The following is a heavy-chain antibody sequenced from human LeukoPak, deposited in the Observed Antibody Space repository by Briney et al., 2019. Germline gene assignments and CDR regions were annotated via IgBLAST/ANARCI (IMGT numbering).Heavy chain of an antibody. CDR1: GFTFSSYS. CDR2: ISSSGSYI. D-gene: IGHD2/OR15-2a*01. V-gene: IGHV3-21*01. J-gene: IGHJ5*02. Sequence: GGSLRLSCAASGFTFSSYSMNWVRQAPGKGLEWVSSISSSGSYIYYADSVKGRFTISRDNAKNSLYLQMNSLRAEDTAVYYCARVLSPYNWFDPWGQGTLVTVSS. CDR3: ARVLSPYNWFDP.